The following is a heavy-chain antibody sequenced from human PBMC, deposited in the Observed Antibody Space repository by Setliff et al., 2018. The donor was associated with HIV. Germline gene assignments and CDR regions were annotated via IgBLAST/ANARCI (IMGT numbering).Heavy chain of an antibody. Sequence: LSLTCTVSGGSISSSSYYWGWICQPPEKGLEWIGSIYYSGSTYYNPSLKSRVTISVDTSKNQFSLNLTSVTAADTAVYYCAQLTPRTHYFYGMDVWGQGTTVTVSS. CDR2: IYYSGST. CDR3: AQLTPRTHYFYGMDV. V-gene: IGHV4-39*07. J-gene: IGHJ6*02. CDR1: GGSISSSSYY.